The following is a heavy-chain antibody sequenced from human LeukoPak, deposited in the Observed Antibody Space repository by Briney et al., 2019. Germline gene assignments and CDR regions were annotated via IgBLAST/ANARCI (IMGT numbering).Heavy chain of an antibody. V-gene: IGHV4-34*01. CDR2: ITHSGST. J-gene: IGHJ4*02. Sequence: SETLSLTCAVYGGSFSGYYWRCLRQPPGKGLEGRGDITHSGSTNYNPSLKSRVTISVDTSNNQFSLMLCSVTAADKAVYFCARGAAGAHGCFDYWGQGTLVTVSS. CDR3: ARGAAGAHGCFDY. D-gene: IGHD4/OR15-4a*01. CDR1: GGSFSGYY.